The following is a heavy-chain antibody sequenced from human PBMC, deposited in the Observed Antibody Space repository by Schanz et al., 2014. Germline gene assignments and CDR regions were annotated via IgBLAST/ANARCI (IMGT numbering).Heavy chain of an antibody. J-gene: IGHJ4*02. CDR1: TSIFNHAW. Sequence: EVQLVESGGGLVKPGGSLRLSCAASTSIFNHAWMSWVRQAPGKGLEWVSYVSRSTPDIYYADSVKGRFTMSRDNAKNSVFLQMNSLRAEDTAVYYCVRDSFFAFDYWGQGTLVNVSS. CDR2: VSRSTPDI. CDR3: VRDSFFAFDY. V-gene: IGHV3-48*01. D-gene: IGHD3-3*01.